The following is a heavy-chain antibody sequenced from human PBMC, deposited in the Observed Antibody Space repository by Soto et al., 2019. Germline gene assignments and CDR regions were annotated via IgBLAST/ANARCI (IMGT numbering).Heavy chain of an antibody. J-gene: IGHJ5*02. CDR3: AKYFGGGDYWYDP. CDR2: ITYNGGRT. Sequence: GGSLRLSCAASGFTFSSYDMTWVRKAPGKGLEWVSTITYNGGRTYYADSVKGRFTISRDNSRNALYLQMNNVRAEDTAVYYCAKYFGGGDYWYDPWGQGTLVTVSS. CDR1: GFTFSSYD. D-gene: IGHD2-21*01. V-gene: IGHV3-23*01.